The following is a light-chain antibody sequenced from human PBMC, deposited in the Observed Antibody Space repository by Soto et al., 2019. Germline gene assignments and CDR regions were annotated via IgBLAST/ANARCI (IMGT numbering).Light chain of an antibody. V-gene: IGKV3-11*01. Sequence: EVVLTQSPVTLSLSPGGRATLSCRASQSFRGLLAWYQQKPGQAPRLLIYDAYNRATGIPPRFSGSGSGTDFTLTISRLEPEDFAVYFCQQYGHSPPFTFGPGTKVDFK. CDR1: QSFRGL. J-gene: IGKJ3*01. CDR2: DAY. CDR3: QQYGHSPPFT.